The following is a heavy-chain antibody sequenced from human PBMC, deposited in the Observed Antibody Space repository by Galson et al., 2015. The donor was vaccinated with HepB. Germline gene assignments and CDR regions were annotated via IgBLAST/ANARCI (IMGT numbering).Heavy chain of an antibody. CDR2: ITRDGGYT. D-gene: IGHD1-1*01. V-gene: IGHV3-43*01. J-gene: IGHJ4*02. CDR3: ATEKLKYFDY. Sequence: SLRLSCAASGFIFSDYTMHWVRQAPGKGLEWVSLITRDGGYTYYADSVKGRLTISRDNSENSLFLQMHSLRSEDTAFYYCATEKLKYFDYWGQGTLVTVSS. CDR1: GFIFSDYT.